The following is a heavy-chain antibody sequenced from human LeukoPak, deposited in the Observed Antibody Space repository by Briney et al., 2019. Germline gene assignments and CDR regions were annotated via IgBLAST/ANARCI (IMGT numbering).Heavy chain of an antibody. CDR2: ISSSSSYI. Sequence: SGGSLRLSCAASGFTFSSYSMNWVRQAPGKGLEWVSSISSSSSYIYYADSVKGRFTISRDNAKNSLYLQMISLRAEDTAVYYCAKAPVGLEWLLLGAFDIWGQGTMVTVSS. D-gene: IGHD3-3*01. J-gene: IGHJ3*02. CDR1: GFTFSSYS. CDR3: AKAPVGLEWLLLGAFDI. V-gene: IGHV3-21*01.